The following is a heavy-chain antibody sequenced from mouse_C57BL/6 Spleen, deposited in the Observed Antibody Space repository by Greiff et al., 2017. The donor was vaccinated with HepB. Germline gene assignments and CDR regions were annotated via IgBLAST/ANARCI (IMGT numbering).Heavy chain of an antibody. V-gene: IGHV1-54*01. Sequence: QVQLQQSGAELVRPGTSVKVSCKASGYAFTNYLIEWVKQRPGQGLEWIGVINPGSGGTNYNEKFKGKATLTADKSSSTAYMQLSSLTSEDSAVYFCAREGADGYYLYYFDYWGQGTTLTVSS. CDR1: GYAFTNYL. CDR3: AREGADGYYLYYFDY. CDR2: INPGSGGT. D-gene: IGHD2-3*01. J-gene: IGHJ2*01.